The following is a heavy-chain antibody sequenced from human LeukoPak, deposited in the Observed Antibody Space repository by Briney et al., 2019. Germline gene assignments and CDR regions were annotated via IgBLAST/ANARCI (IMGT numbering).Heavy chain of an antibody. Sequence: GSLRLSCAASGFTLRSYGMHWVRQAPGKGLEWVSYISTSSYYIYYADSVKGRFTISRDDAENSLYLQMNSLRADDTSLYYCARDASGSSTGLIDSWGPGTLVTVSS. D-gene: IGHD1-26*01. CDR3: ARDASGSSTGLIDS. J-gene: IGHJ4*02. CDR2: ISTSSYYI. V-gene: IGHV3-21*01. CDR1: GFTLRSYG.